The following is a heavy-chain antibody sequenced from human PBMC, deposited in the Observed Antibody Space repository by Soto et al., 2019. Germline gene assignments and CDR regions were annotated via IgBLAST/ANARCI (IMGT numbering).Heavy chain of an antibody. J-gene: IGHJ4*02. D-gene: IGHD3-9*01. V-gene: IGHV3-33*01. CDR2: IRYDGSNT. Sequence: GGSLRLSCAASGVTFSSYGMHWVRQAPGKGLEWVAVIRYDGSNTYYADSVKGRFTISRDNSKNTMYLQMNSLRAEDTAMYYCARDVLTGYVIDYWGQGTLVTVSS. CDR1: GVTFSSYG. CDR3: ARDVLTGYVIDY.